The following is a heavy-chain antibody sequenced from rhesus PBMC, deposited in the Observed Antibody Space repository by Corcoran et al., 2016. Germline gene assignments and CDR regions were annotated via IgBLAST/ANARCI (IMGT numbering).Heavy chain of an antibody. D-gene: IGHD4-29*01. CDR1: GFSLSTCAMG. CDR2: IYWDDNK. Sequence: QVTLKESGPALVKPTQTLTLTCTFSGFSLSTCAMGVGCIRLPPGTSLEGLASIYWDDNKYYNTSLNNRLTISKDTTSSQVVLRMTNMDPVDTATYFCARVHGGTYDYWGQGVLVTVSS. V-gene: IGHV2S1*01. J-gene: IGHJ4*01. CDR3: ARVHGGTYDY.